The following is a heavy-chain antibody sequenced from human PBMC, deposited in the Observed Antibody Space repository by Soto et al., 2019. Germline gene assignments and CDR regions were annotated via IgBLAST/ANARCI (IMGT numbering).Heavy chain of an antibody. CDR3: ARLWASDYGDYEYYYYGMDV. Sequence: ASVKVSWKASGGTFSSYAISWVRQAPGQGLEWMGGIIPIFGTANYAQKFQGRVTITADESTSTAYMELSSLRSEDTAVYYCARLWASDYGDYEYYYYGMDVWGQGTTVTVSS. D-gene: IGHD4-17*01. CDR1: GGTFSSYA. V-gene: IGHV1-69*13. J-gene: IGHJ6*02. CDR2: IIPIFGTA.